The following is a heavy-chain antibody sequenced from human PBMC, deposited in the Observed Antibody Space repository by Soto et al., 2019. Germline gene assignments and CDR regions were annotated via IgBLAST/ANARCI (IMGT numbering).Heavy chain of an antibody. CDR2: IWYDGSNK. V-gene: IGHV3-33*01. CDR3: ARDNVPAAILSAFDI. J-gene: IGHJ3*02. D-gene: IGHD2-2*01. CDR1: GFTFSSYG. Sequence: GGSLRLSCAASGFTFSSYGMHWVRQAPGKGLEWVAVIWYDGSNKYYADSVKGRFTISRDNSKNTLYLQMNSLRAEDTAVYYCARDNVPAAILSAFDIWGQGTMVTVSS.